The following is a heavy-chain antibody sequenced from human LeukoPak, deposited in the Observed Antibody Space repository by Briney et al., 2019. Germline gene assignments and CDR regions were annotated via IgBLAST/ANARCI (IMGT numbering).Heavy chain of an antibody. CDR3: AREDGSGWAFDY. V-gene: IGHV3-7*01. CDR2: IKQDGSEK. CDR1: GFTFSSYW. J-gene: IGHJ4*02. Sequence: GXXLRLSCAASGFTFSSYWMSWVRQAPGKGLEWVANIKQDGSEKYYVDSVKGRFTISRDNAKNSLYLQMNSLRAEDTAVYYCAREDGSGWAFDYWGQGTLVTVSS. D-gene: IGHD6-19*01.